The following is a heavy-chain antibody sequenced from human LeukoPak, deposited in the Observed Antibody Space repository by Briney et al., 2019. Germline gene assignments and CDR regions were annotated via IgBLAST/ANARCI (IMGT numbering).Heavy chain of an antibody. CDR3: AKYAMVRGVIDY. D-gene: IGHD3-10*01. Sequence: SETLSLTCTVSGGSISSYYWSWIRQPPGKGLDGIGYIYYSGSANYNPSLKRRVTISVDTSKNQFSLKLSSVTAADTAVYYCAKYAMVRGVIDYWGQGTLVTVSS. V-gene: IGHV4-59*01. J-gene: IGHJ4*02. CDR2: IYYSGSA. CDR1: GGSISSYY.